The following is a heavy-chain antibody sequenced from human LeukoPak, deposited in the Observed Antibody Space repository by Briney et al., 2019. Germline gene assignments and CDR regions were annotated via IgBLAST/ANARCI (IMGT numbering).Heavy chain of an antibody. D-gene: IGHD3-10*01. CDR1: GFTFSSYE. V-gene: IGHV3-48*03. CDR2: ISSSGGTM. J-gene: IGHJ2*01. Sequence: PGGSLGLSCAASGFTFSSYEMNWVRQAPARGLEWLSYISSSGGTMYYADSVKGRFTISRDNAKNSLYLQMSSLRVEDTAVYYCARAGRVAASGWGRHFDLWGRGTLVTVSS. CDR3: ARAGRVAASGWGRHFDL.